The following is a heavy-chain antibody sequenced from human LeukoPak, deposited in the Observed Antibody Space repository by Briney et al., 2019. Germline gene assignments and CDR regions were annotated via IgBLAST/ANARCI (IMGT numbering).Heavy chain of an antibody. Sequence: PSETLSLTCTVSGGSISSYYWSWIRQPPGKGLEWIGYIYYSGSTNYNPSLKSRVTISVDTSKNQFSLKLTSVTAADTAVYYCARGTRDGPLDWYFDLWGRGTLVTVSS. D-gene: IGHD5-24*01. J-gene: IGHJ2*01. V-gene: IGHV4-59*01. CDR2: IYYSGST. CDR3: ARGTRDGPLDWYFDL. CDR1: GGSISSYY.